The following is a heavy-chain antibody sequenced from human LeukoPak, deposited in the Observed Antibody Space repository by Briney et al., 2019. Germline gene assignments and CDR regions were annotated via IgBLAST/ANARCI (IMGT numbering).Heavy chain of an antibody. D-gene: IGHD3-22*01. Sequence: ASVKVSCKASGYTFTSYYMHWVRQAPGQGLEWMGLINPTGDSTGYAQKFQGRVTMTRDMSTSTDYLELSSLRSEDTAIYYCARDNSVHDNAWWFDPWGQGTLVTVSS. CDR3: ARDNSVHDNAWWFDP. J-gene: IGHJ5*02. V-gene: IGHV1-46*01. CDR2: INPTGDST. CDR1: GYTFTSYY.